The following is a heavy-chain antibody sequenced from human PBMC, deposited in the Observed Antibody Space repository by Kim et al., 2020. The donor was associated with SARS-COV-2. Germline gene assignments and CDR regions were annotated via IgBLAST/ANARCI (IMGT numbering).Heavy chain of an antibody. CDR1: GGSLSGYY. CDR3: ARVPTVTAPFDY. Sequence: EKRALACAVYGGSLSGYYWSGIRQPPGKGLEWIGEINHSGSTNYNPSLKSRVTISVDTSKNQFSLKLSSVTAADTAVYYCARVPTVTAPFDYWGQGTLV. V-gene: IGHV4-34*01. CDR2: INHSGST. J-gene: IGHJ4*02. D-gene: IGHD2-21*02.